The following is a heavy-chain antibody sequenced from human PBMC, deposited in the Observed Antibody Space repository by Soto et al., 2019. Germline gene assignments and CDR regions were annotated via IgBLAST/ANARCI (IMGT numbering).Heavy chain of an antibody. V-gene: IGHV4-34*01. J-gene: IGHJ4*02. CDR2: INHSGST. D-gene: IGHD3-10*01. CDR1: GGSFSGYY. Sequence: SETLSLTCAVYGGSFSGYYWSWIRQPPGKGLEWIGEINHSGSTNYNPSLKSRVTIKVDTSKNQYSLKLSSVTAADTAVYYCAKGMVRGVITYWGQGTLVTVSS. CDR3: AKGMVRGVITY.